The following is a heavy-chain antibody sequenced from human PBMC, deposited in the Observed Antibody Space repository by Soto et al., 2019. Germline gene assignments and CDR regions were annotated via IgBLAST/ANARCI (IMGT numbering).Heavy chain of an antibody. CDR3: ASSLTGYYSYYYYGMDV. D-gene: IGHD3-9*01. Sequence: GESLKISCKGSGYSFTSYWIGWVRQMPGKGLEWMGIIYPGDSDTRYSPSFQGQVTISAGNSISTAYLQWSSLKASDAAMYYCASSLTGYYSYYYYGMDVWGQGTTVTVSS. CDR1: GYSFTSYW. CDR2: IYPGDSDT. J-gene: IGHJ6*02. V-gene: IGHV5-51*01.